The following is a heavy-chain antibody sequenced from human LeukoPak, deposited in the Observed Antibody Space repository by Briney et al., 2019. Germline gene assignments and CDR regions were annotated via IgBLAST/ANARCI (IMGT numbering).Heavy chain of an antibody. CDR3: AKDGGYCSSTSCASGYFDY. CDR2: ISGSGGST. CDR1: GFTFSSYW. D-gene: IGHD2-2*01. V-gene: IGHV3-23*01. Sequence: GGSLRLSCAASGFTFSSYWMSWVRQAPGKGLEWVSAISGSGGSTYHADSVKGRYTISRDNSKNTLYLQMNSLRAEDTAVYYCAKDGGYCSSTSCASGYFDYWGQGTLVTVSS. J-gene: IGHJ4*02.